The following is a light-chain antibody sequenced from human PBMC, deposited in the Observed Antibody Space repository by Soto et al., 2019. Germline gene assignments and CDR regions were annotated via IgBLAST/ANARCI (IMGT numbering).Light chain of an antibody. Sequence: EIVLTQSPGTLSLSPGERATLSCRASQSVSNNYLAWYQQKPGQAPRLLIYGASNRATGIPDRFSGSGSGTDFILTISRLEPEDFAVYYCQQYGSPPQAFGQGTRLEIK. CDR2: GAS. J-gene: IGKJ5*01. V-gene: IGKV3-20*01. CDR1: QSVSNNY. CDR3: QQYGSPPQA.